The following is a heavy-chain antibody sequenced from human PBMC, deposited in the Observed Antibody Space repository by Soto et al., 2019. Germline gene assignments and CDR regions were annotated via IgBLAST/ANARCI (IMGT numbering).Heavy chain of an antibody. CDR3: TKDIRGDYQLLYYYGMDV. CDR1: GFTFSSYG. CDR2: ISYDGSNK. Sequence: AGSLRLSCAASGFTFSSYGMHWVRQAPGKGLEWVAVISYDGSNKYYADSVKGRFTISRDNSKNTLYLQMNSLRAEDSAVYDGTKDIRGDYQLLYYYGMDVWGQGTTVTVSS. V-gene: IGHV3-30*18. D-gene: IGHD2-2*01. J-gene: IGHJ6*02.